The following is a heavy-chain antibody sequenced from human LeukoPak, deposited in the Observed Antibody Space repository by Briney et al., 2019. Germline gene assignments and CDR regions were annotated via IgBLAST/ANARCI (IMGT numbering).Heavy chain of an antibody. CDR3: ARGYSSGPTKYSGMDV. CDR1: GGSISSGDYY. CDR2: ILYSGSS. J-gene: IGHJ6*02. V-gene: IGHV4-30-4*01. Sequence: NSSETLSLTCTVSGGSISSGDYYWSWIRQPPGKGLEWIGYILYSGSSHYNPSLKSRVTMSVDTSKNQFSLKLSSVTAADTAVYYCARGYSSGPTKYSGMDVWGQGATVTVSS. D-gene: IGHD5-18*01.